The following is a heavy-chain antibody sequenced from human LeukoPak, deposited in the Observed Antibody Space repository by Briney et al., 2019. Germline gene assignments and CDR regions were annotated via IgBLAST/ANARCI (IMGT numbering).Heavy chain of an antibody. CDR3: ARDRRYFDWLLSTPVYYYGMDV. D-gene: IGHD3-9*01. Sequence: SETLSLTCTVSGGSISSGGYYWSWIRQHPGKGLEWIGYIYYSGSTYYNPSLKSRVTISVDTSKNQFSLKLSSVTAADTAVYYCARDRRYFDWLLSTPVYYYGMDVWGQGTTVTVSS. J-gene: IGHJ6*02. CDR1: GGSISSGGYY. CDR2: IYYSGST. V-gene: IGHV4-31*03.